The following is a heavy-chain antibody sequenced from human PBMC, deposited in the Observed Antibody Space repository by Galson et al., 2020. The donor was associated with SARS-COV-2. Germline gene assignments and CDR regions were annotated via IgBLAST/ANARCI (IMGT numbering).Heavy chain of an antibody. V-gene: IGHV4-59*08. Sequence: SETLSLTCSVSGGSISSDYWSWIRQPPGTGLEWIGFFHSDGSTNYNSSLKSRVTISVDTSKNQFSLNLTSVTTADTAVYYCARYTTSSVAFDYWGQGTLVTVSS. D-gene: IGHD6-6*01. J-gene: IGHJ4*02. CDR1: GGSISSDY. CDR3: ARYTTSSVAFDY. CDR2: FHSDGST.